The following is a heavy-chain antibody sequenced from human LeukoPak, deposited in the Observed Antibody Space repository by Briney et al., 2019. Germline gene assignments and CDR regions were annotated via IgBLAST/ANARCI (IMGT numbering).Heavy chain of an antibody. J-gene: IGHJ5*02. CDR1: GYSFNTYW. CDR3: ARSYDFWSGRNWFDP. D-gene: IGHD3-3*01. Sequence: GESLKISCKGSGYSFNTYWIGWVRQMPGKGLEWMGIIYPGDSDTRYSPSFQGQVTISADKSISTAYLQWSSLKASDTAMYYCARSYDFWSGRNWFDPWGQGTLVTVSS. V-gene: IGHV5-51*01. CDR2: IYPGDSDT.